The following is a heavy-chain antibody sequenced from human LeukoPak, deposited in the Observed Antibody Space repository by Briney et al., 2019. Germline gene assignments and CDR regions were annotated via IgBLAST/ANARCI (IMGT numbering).Heavy chain of an antibody. J-gene: IGHJ4*02. CDR1: GYTLTELS. D-gene: IGHD3-22*01. CDR3: ARDDDSSDLHRFDY. V-gene: IGHV1-69*13. CDR2: IIPIFGTA. Sequence: ASVKVSCKVSGYTLTELSMHWVRQAPGQGLEWMGGIIPIFGTANYAQKFQGRVTITADESTSTAYMELSSLRSEDTAVYYCARDDDSSDLHRFDYWGQGTLVTVSS.